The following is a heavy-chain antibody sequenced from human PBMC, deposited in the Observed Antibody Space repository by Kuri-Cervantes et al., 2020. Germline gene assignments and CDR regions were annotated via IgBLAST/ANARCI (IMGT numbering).Heavy chain of an antibody. CDR3: ARGLPKPIYYGMDV. Sequence: ASVKVSCKASGGTFSSYAINWVRQATGQGLEWMGWMNPNSGNTGYAQKFQGRVTMTRNTSISTAYMELSSLRSEDTAVYYCARGLPKPIYYGMDVWGQGTTVTVSS. J-gene: IGHJ6*02. V-gene: IGHV1-8*02. CDR2: MNPNSGNT. CDR1: GGTFSSYA.